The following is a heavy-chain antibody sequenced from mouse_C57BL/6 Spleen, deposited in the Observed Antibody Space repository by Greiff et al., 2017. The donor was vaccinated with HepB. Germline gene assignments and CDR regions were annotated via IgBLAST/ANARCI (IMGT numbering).Heavy chain of an antibody. J-gene: IGHJ3*01. Sequence: QVQLQQSGAELMKPGASVKLSCKATGYTFTGYWIEWVKQRPGHGLEWIGEILPGSGSTNYNEKFKGKATFTADTSSNTAYMQLSSLTTEDSAIYYCTRSPLYYGNPAWFAYWGQGTLVTVSA. D-gene: IGHD2-1*01. CDR2: ILPGSGST. V-gene: IGHV1-9*01. CDR1: GYTFTGYW. CDR3: TRSPLYYGNPAWFAY.